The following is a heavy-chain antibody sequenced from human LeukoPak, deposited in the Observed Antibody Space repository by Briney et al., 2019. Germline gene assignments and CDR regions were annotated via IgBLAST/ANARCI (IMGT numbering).Heavy chain of an antibody. CDR2: IYSGGTT. Sequence: PGGSLRLSCAAPGFTVSSNYVSWVRQAPGKGLEWVSVIYSGGTTYYADSVKGRFTISRDNFRNTFYLQIDTLRAEDTAVYYCARDASDTAMVGYFQRWGQGTLVTVSS. D-gene: IGHD5-18*01. V-gene: IGHV3-53*01. CDR3: ARDASDTAMVGYFQR. J-gene: IGHJ1*01. CDR1: GFTVSSNY.